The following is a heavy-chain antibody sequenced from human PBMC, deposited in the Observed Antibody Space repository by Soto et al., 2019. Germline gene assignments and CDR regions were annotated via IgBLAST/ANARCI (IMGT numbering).Heavy chain of an antibody. CDR3: ARAPDYGSGYGYYYGMDV. J-gene: IGHJ6*02. Sequence: GESLKISCKGSGYSFTSYWIGWVRQMPGKGLEWMGIIYPGDSDTRYSPSFQGQVTISADKSISTAYLQWSSLKASDTAMYYCARAPDYGSGYGYYYGMDVWGQGTTVTLSS. CDR2: IYPGDSDT. D-gene: IGHD3-10*01. CDR1: GYSFTSYW. V-gene: IGHV5-51*01.